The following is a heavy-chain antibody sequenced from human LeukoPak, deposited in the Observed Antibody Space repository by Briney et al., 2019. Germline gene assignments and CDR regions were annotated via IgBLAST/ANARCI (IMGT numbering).Heavy chain of an antibody. D-gene: IGHD6-13*01. CDR3: ARFAAAGTGY. J-gene: IGHJ4*02. CDR1: GVTFSSYV. Sequence: GGSLRLSCEASGVTFSSYVMSWVRQAPGKGPEWVSGISGSGGGTYYADSVKGRFAISRDNSKNTLYLQMNSLRAEDTALYYCARFAAAGTGYWGQGTLVTVSS. CDR2: ISGSGGGT. V-gene: IGHV3-23*01.